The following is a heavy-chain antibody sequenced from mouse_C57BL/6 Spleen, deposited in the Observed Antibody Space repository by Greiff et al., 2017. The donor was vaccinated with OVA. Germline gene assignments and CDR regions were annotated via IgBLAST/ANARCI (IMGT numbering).Heavy chain of an antibody. D-gene: IGHD1-1*01. CDR3: AREGDYYGSSLWYFDV. J-gene: IGHJ1*03. CDR1: GFTFSSYA. Sequence: EVHLVESGGGLVKPGGSLKLSCAASGFTFSSYAMSWVRQTPEKRLEWVATISDGGSYTYYPDNVKGRFTISRDNAKNNLYLQMSHLKSEDTAMYYCAREGDYYGSSLWYFDVWGTGTTVTVSS. CDR2: ISDGGSYT. V-gene: IGHV5-4*01.